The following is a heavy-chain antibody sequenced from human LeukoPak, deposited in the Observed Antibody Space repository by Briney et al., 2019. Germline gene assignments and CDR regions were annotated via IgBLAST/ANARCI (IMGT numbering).Heavy chain of an antibody. CDR2: INPNSGGT. D-gene: IGHD3-10*01. J-gene: IGHJ6*02. CDR3: ARESPASDGSGSYYFYYYYGMDV. CDR1: GYTFTGYY. Sequence: GASVKVSCKASGYTFTGYYMHWVRQAPGQGLEWMGWINPNSGGTNYAQKFQGRVTMTRDTSISTAYMELSRLRSDDTAVYYCARESPASDGSGSYYFYYYYGMDVWGQGTTVTVSS. V-gene: IGHV1-2*02.